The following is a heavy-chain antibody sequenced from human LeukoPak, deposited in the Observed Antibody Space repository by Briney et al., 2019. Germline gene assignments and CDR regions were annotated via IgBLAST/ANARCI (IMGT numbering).Heavy chain of an antibody. CDR2: ISVGGGST. Sequence: GGSLRLSCVDSTSTFSSYAMNWVRQAPGKGLEWVSGISVGGGSTYYTDSVKGRFTVSRDNSKNTLYLQMNSLRADDTAIYYCAKDPYCNSATCYGGGDYWGLGTLVTVSS. J-gene: IGHJ4*02. CDR3: AKDPYCNSATCYGGGDY. D-gene: IGHD2-2*01. V-gene: IGHV3-23*01. CDR1: TSTFSSYA.